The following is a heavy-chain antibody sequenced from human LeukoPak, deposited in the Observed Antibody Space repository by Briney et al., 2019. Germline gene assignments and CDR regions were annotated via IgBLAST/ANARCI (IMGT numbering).Heavy chain of an antibody. CDR1: GGTFSSYA. J-gene: IGHJ6*02. D-gene: IGHD1-1*01. Sequence: WASVKVSCKASGGTFSSYAISWVRQAPGQGLEWMGKIIPILGIANYAQKFQGRVTITADKSTSTAYMELSSLRSEDTAVYYCARVLETQLYYYYGMDVWGQGTTVTVSS. CDR2: IIPILGIA. V-gene: IGHV1-69*04. CDR3: ARVLETQLYYYYGMDV.